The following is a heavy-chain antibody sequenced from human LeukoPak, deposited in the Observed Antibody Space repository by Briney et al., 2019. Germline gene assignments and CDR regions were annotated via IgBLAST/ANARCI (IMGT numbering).Heavy chain of an antibody. D-gene: IGHD2-15*01. CDR3: ARRCSGGSCYHNWFDP. Sequence: SETLSLTCTVSGGSISSSSYYWGWIRQPPGKGLEWSGSIYYSGSTYYNPSLKSRVTISVDTSKNQFSLKLSSVTAADTAVYYCARRCSGGSCYHNWFDPWGQGTLVTVSS. CDR2: IYYSGST. V-gene: IGHV4-39*01. CDR1: GGSISSSSYY. J-gene: IGHJ5*02.